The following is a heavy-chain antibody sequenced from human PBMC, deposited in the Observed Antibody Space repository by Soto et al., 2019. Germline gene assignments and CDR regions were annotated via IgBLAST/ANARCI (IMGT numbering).Heavy chain of an antibody. V-gene: IGHV4-59*01. D-gene: IGHD3-22*01. CDR2: IYYGGTT. Sequence: SETLSLTCTVSGGSIRGYYWTWIRQPPGKGLKWIAYIYYGGTTDSNPSLKSRVTMSVDTSKNQVSLNLSSVTAADTAVYFCARVWLSTGDYVDYFDYWGQGTPVTVSS. CDR3: ARVWLSTGDYVDYFDY. CDR1: GGSIRGYY. J-gene: IGHJ4*02.